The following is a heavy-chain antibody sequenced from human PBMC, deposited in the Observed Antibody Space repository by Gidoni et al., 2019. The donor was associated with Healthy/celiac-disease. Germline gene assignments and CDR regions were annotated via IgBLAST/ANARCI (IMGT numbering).Heavy chain of an antibody. D-gene: IGHD3-22*01. CDR2: ITTSSSII. CDR3: ARDNHDTSGYPEELDY. CDR1: GFPFSDYS. V-gene: IGHV3-48*02. J-gene: IGHJ4*02. Sequence: EVRLVESGGGLVQPGGSLRLSCAASGFPFSDYSMNWVRQAPGKGLEWVSYITTSSSIIYYADSVKGRFTISRDNAKNSLYLQMNSLRDEDTAVYYCARDNHDTSGYPEELDYWGQGTLVTVSS.